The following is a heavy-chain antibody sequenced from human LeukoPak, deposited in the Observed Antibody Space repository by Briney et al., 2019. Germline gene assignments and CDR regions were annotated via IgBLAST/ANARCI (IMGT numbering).Heavy chain of an antibody. CDR1: GGSISYYY. CDR3: ASVSSGYYYGAFDI. Sequence: PSETLSLTCTVSGGSISYYYWSWIRQPPGKGLEWIGYIYYSGSTNYNPSLKSRVTISVDTSKNQFSLKLSSVTAADTAVYYCASVSSGYYYGAFDIWGQGTMVTVSS. D-gene: IGHD3-22*01. J-gene: IGHJ3*02. V-gene: IGHV4-59*08. CDR2: IYYSGST.